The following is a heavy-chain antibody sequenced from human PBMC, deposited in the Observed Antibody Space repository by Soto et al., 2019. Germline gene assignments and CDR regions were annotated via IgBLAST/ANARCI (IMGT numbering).Heavy chain of an antibody. V-gene: IGHV4-30-4*01. J-gene: IGHJ5*02. D-gene: IGHD5-12*01. CDR1: GGSISSGDYY. CDR3: ARDFGDGYKNNWFDP. Sequence: QVQLQESGPGLVKPSQTLSLTCTVSGGSISSGDYYWSWIRQPPGKGLEWIGYIYSSGSTYYNPSLKSRVTIAVDTSKYQFTLKRRSVTAADTDVYYCARDFGDGYKNNWFDPWGQGTLVTVSS. CDR2: IYSSGST.